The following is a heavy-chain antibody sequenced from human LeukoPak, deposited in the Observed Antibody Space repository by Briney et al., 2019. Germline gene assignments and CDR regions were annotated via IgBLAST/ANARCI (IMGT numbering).Heavy chain of an antibody. V-gene: IGHV3-30-3*01. D-gene: IGHD5-24*01. CDR3: ARDPNPYVEMATIADY. CDR1: GFTFSSYA. Sequence: GGSLRLSCAASGFTFSSYAMHWVRQAPGKGLEWVAVISYDGSNKYYADSVKGRFTISSDNSKNTLYLQMNSLRAEDTAVYYCARDPNPYVEMATIADYWGQGTLVTVSS. CDR2: ISYDGSNK. J-gene: IGHJ4*02.